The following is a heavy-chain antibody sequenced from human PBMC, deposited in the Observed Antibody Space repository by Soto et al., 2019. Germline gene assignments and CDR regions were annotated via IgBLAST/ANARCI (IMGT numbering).Heavy chain of an antibody. V-gene: IGHV1-69*01. CDR3: TRSYGYNFGGSLDN. J-gene: IGHJ4*02. CDR1: GDTFNSYV. CDR2: IITAFGTT. Sequence: QVQLVQSGPEVKKPGSSVKVSCNASGDTFNSYVITWVRRAPGQGLEWLGGIITAFGTTSYAQTFQNRLTINADEAETTDHMELSSVTSDDTAMYYCTRSYGYNFGGSLDNGGQGTLVTVSS. D-gene: IGHD5-18*01.